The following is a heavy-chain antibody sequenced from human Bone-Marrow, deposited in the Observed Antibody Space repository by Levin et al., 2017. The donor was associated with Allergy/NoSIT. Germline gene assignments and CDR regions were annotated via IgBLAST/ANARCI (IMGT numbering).Heavy chain of an antibody. J-gene: IGHJ4*02. CDR3: AGGNCGYTGGLDH. CDR1: GLTFSNYA. Sequence: GESLKISCAASGLTFSNYAMSWVRQPPGKGLEWVSVISGSGGSTFYADSVKGRLTISRDNAKNTVYMQMNSLRAEDTAVYYCAGGNCGYTGGLDHWGQGTLLSVSS. CDR2: ISGSGGST. D-gene: IGHD6-25*01. V-gene: IGHV3-23*01.